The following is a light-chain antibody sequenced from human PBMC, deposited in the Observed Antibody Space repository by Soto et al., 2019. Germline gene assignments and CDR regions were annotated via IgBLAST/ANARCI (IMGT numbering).Light chain of an antibody. CDR2: EAS. CDR3: QQRYNWPWT. Sequence: SVLTQSPGTLSLSRGERATLSCRASQSIRNFLAWDQQKPGQAPGLLIYEASNRASGIPPRFSGSGSGTDFTLAISGLEPEDLAVYYCQQRYNWPWTFGQGTKVDIK. V-gene: IGKV3-11*01. CDR1: QSIRNF. J-gene: IGKJ1*01.